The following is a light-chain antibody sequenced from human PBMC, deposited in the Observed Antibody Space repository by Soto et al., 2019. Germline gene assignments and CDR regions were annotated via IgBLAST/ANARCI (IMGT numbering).Light chain of an antibody. V-gene: IGKV1-13*02. CDR1: QGISSA. Sequence: AIQLTQSPSALSASVGERVSVTCRASQGISSALAWYQQKTGKAPKLLIYDASSLESGVPSRFSGSGSGKHFNLTISSLQPQDSATYYCQQSILFGGGTRWIS. J-gene: IGKJ4*01. CDR2: DAS. CDR3: QQSIL.